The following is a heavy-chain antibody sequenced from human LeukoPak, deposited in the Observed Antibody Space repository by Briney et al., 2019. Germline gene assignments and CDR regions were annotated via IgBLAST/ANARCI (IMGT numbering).Heavy chain of an antibody. CDR3: VLMATITSMDY. J-gene: IGHJ4*02. V-gene: IGHV4-59*01. Sequence: SETLSLACTVSGGSISSYYWSWIRQPPGKGLEWIGYIYYSGSTNYNPSLKSRVTISVDTSKNQFSLKLSSVTAADTAVYYCVLMATITSMDYWGQGTLVTVSS. D-gene: IGHD5-24*01. CDR1: GGSISSYY. CDR2: IYYSGST.